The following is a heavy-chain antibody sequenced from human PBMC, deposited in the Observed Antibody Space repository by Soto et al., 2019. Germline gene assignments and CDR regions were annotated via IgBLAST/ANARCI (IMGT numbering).Heavy chain of an antibody. D-gene: IGHD6-19*01. CDR3: ARDADSSGLHY. Sequence: GGSLRLSCAASGFTVSGMFMNWVRQAPGKGLEWVSVIYPAGPTYYADSVKGRFTISRDNSKNSLFLQLNNLRAEDTAVYYCARDADSSGLHYWGQGILVTVSS. CDR2: IYPAGPT. J-gene: IGHJ4*02. CDR1: GFTVSGMF. V-gene: IGHV3-53*01.